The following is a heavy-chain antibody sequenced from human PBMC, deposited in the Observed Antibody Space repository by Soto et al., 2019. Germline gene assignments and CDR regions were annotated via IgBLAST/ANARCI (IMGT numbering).Heavy chain of an antibody. CDR1: GGSISNINYH. CDR3: ARLREGSPADF. CDR2: IYYSGNT. Sequence: SETLSLTCSVSGGSISNINYHWGWIRQPPGKGLEWIGSIYYSGNTYYNPSLRSRITISVDTSKNQFSLDLSSVTAADTALYFCARLREGSPADFWGQGTLVTVPS. D-gene: IGHD1-26*01. V-gene: IGHV4-39*01. J-gene: IGHJ4*02.